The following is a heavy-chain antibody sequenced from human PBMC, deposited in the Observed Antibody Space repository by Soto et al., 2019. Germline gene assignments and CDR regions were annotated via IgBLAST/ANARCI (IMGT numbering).Heavy chain of an antibody. CDR2: ISYDGSNK. CDR3: AREGLSRAYFDY. D-gene: IGHD3-10*01. V-gene: IGHV3-30-3*01. CDR1: GFTFSSYA. Sequence: QVQLVESGGGVVQPGRSLRLSCAASGFTFSSYAMHWVRQAPGKGLEWVAVISYDGSNKYYADSVKGRFTISRDNSKNTLYLQMNSLRAEDTAVYYCAREGLSRAYFDYWGQGTLVTVSS. J-gene: IGHJ4*02.